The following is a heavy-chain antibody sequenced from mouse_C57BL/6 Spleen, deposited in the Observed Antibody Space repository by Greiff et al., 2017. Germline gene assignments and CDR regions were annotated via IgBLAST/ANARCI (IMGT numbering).Heavy chain of an antibody. Sequence: EVHLVESGGGLVKPGGSLKLSCAASGFTFSSYTMSWVRQTPEKRLEWVATISGGGGNTYYPDSVKGRFTLSRATAKNTWYLQMSSLRSEDTALYYCARLGTAQASSSYCDYWGQGTTLTVSS. CDR2: ISGGGGNT. J-gene: IGHJ2*01. CDR1: GFTFSSYT. V-gene: IGHV5-9*01. D-gene: IGHD3-2*02. CDR3: ARLGTAQASSSYCDY.